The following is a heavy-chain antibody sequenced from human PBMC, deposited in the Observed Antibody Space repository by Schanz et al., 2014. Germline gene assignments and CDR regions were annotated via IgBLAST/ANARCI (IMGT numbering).Heavy chain of an antibody. CDR3: ARDRRRYCSTASCLHDNWFDP. Sequence: QVQLVQSEAEMKKPGTSVKVSCKASGYTFNNYTYVMIWVRQAPGQGLEWMGIINLSGGSTNNAQKVQGRVTMTTDTSTGTAYMELRSLRSDDTAVYYCARDRRRYCSTASCLHDNWFDPWGQGTLVIVSS. CDR2: INLSGGST. CDR1: GYTFNNYT. D-gene: IGHD2-2*01. V-gene: IGHV1-46*02. J-gene: IGHJ5*02.